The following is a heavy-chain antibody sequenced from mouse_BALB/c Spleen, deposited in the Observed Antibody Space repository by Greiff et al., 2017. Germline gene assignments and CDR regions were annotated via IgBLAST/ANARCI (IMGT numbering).Heavy chain of an antibody. J-gene: IGHJ2*01. D-gene: IGHD1-1*01. CDR1: GFTFSSYT. V-gene: IGHV5-6-4*01. CDR3: ARELDYGSSEGYYFDY. CDR2: ISSGGSYT. Sequence: EVQLVESGGGLVKPGGSLKLSCAASGFTFSSYTMSWVRQTPEKRLEWVAVISSGGSYTYYPDSVKGRFTITRDNAKNTLYMQMSSLKSEDTAMYYGARELDYGSSEGYYFDYWGQGTTLTVSA.